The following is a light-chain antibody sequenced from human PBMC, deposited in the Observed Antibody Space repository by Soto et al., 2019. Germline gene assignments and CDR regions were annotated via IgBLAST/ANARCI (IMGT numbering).Light chain of an antibody. Sequence: DIPMTQSPSTLSASVGDRVTITCRASQSISTWLAWYQQKPGKAPKLLIYKASSLESGVPSRFSGSGPGTEYTLTISSLQPDDFATYYCQQYQAYSYTFGQGTKLEIK. V-gene: IGKV1-5*03. J-gene: IGKJ2*01. CDR3: QQYQAYSYT. CDR1: QSISTW. CDR2: KAS.